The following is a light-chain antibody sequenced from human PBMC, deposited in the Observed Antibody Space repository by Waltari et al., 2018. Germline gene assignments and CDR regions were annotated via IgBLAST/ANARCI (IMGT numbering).Light chain of an antibody. J-gene: IGLJ2*01. Sequence: SYELTQPPSVSLSPGQTASIPCSGDKLGDKYACWYQQKPGQSPVLVIYQDNNRPSGIPERFSGSNSGNTATLTIRGTQAMDEADYYCQAWDSSTAIFGGGTKLTVL. CDR1: KLGDKY. V-gene: IGLV3-1*01. CDR3: QAWDSSTAI. CDR2: QDN.